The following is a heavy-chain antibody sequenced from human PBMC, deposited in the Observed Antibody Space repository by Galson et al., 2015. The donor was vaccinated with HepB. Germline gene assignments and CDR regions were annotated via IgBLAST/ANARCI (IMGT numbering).Heavy chain of an antibody. CDR2: ICYSGST. CDR1: GGSVNSGRYY. D-gene: IGHD3-16*01. J-gene: IGHJ4*02. CDR3: ARELASAGGIDY. Sequence: SETLSLTCTVSGGSVNSGRYYWSWIRQPPGKGLEWIGYICYSGSTTYNPSLKSRVTISVDTSKNQLSLNLRSVTAADTAVYYCARELASAGGIDYWGQGALVPVSS. V-gene: IGHV4-61*01.